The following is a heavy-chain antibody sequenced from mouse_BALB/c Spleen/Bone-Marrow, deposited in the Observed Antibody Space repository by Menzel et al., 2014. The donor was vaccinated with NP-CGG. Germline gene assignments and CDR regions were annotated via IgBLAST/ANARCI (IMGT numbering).Heavy chain of an antibody. J-gene: IGHJ4*01. V-gene: IGHV1-82*01. D-gene: IGHD2-3*01. CDR2: IYPGDGDT. Sequence: VKLMESGPELVKPGASVKISCKAPGYAFSNSRMNWVKQRPGQGLEWIGRIYPGDGDTYYNGKFKDKATLTADKSSSTAYMQLSSLTSVGSAVYFCARSDGYRAMDYWGQGTSVTVSS. CDR3: ARSDGYRAMDY. CDR1: GYAFSNSR.